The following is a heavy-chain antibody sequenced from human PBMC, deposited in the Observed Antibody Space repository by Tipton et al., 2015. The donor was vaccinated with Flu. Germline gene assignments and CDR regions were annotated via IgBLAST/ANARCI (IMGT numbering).Heavy chain of an antibody. J-gene: IGHJ6*03. Sequence: QLVQSGPEVKKPGASVKVSCKASGYTFTSYYMHWVRQAPGQGLEWMGGIIPIFGTANYAQKFQGRVTITADKSTSTAYMELSSLRSEDTAVYYCARDRGHVDSTSWAVYYYYYMDVWGQGTMVTVSS. V-gene: IGHV1-69*06. CDR3: ARDRGHVDSTSWAVYYYYYMDV. D-gene: IGHD2-2*01. CDR2: IIPIFGTA. CDR1: GYTFTSYY.